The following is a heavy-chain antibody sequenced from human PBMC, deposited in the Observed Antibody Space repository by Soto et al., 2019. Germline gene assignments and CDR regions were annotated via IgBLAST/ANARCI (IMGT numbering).Heavy chain of an antibody. CDR2: ISYDGSNK. Sequence: QVQLVESGGGVVQPGRSLRLSCAASGFTFSSYGMHWVRQAPGKGLEWVAVISYDGSNKYYADCVKGRFTISRDNSKNTLYLQMNSLRAEDTAVYYCAKEDTVTTSLPGDYWGQGTLVTVSS. CDR3: AKEDTVTTSLPGDY. J-gene: IGHJ4*02. D-gene: IGHD4-17*01. CDR1: GFTFSSYG. V-gene: IGHV3-30*18.